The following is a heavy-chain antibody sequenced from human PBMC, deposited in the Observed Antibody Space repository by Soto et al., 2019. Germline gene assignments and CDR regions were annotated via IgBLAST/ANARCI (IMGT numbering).Heavy chain of an antibody. J-gene: IGHJ4*02. D-gene: IGHD3-16*01. V-gene: IGHV3-72*01. CDR1: GFSFSDHY. CDR3: AGVRWGDVDY. CDR2: ARNKARSYSI. Sequence: EVQLVEFGGGLVQPGGSLRRSCAASGFSFSDHYMDWVRQAPGKGLEWVGRARNKARSYSIEYAASVKGRFTISRDDSKNSVYLQMNSLETEDTAVYYCAGVRWGDVDYWGQGTLVTVSS.